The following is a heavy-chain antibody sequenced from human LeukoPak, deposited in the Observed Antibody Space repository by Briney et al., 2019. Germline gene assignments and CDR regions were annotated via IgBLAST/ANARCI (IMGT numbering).Heavy chain of an antibody. CDR2: IYPGDSDP. CDR1: GYSFANNW. J-gene: IGHJ2*01. CDR3: ARVHDSSGYYWYFDL. V-gene: IGHV5-51*01. Sequence: GESLKISCKGSGYSFANNWIAWVRQMPGKGLEWMGIIYPGDSDPRYRPSFQGQVNISADKSISTAYLQWNSLKASDTAMYYCARVHDSSGYYWYFDLWGRGTLVTVSS. D-gene: IGHD3-22*01.